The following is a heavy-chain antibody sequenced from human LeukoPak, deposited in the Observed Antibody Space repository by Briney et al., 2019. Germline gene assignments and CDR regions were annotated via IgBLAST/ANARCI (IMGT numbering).Heavy chain of an antibody. CDR1: GFTFSSYW. D-gene: IGHD3-22*01. CDR3: ARDREIHYYDSSGYPYY. CDR2: INSDGSST. V-gene: IGHV3-74*01. J-gene: IGHJ4*02. Sequence: PGGSLRLSCAASGFTFSSYWMHWVRQAPGKGLVWVSRINSDGSSTSYADSVKGRSTISRDNAKNTLYLQMNSLRAEDTAVYYCARDREIHYYDSSGYPYYWGQGTLVTVSS.